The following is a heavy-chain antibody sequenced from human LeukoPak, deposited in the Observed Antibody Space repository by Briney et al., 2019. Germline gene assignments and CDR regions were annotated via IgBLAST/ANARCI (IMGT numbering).Heavy chain of an antibody. D-gene: IGHD6-19*01. Sequence: ASVKVSCKASEYTFTGYYMHWVRQAPGQGPEWMGWINPNSGGTNYAQKFQGRVTMTRGTSISTAYMELRRLRCDDTAVYYCARSLWRSGWGASWFDPWGQGTLVTVSS. CDR3: ARSLWRSGWGASWFDP. V-gene: IGHV1-2*02. CDR1: EYTFTGYY. J-gene: IGHJ5*02. CDR2: INPNSGGT.